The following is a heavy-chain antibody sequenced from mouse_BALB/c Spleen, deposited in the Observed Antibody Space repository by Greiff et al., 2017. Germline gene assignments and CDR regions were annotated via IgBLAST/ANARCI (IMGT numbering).Heavy chain of an antibody. CDR1: GYTFTSYW. CDR3: TTLGAYGYDVDWFAY. J-gene: IGHJ3*01. CDR2: IYPSDSYT. Sequence: QVQLQQPGAELVRPGASVKLSCKASGYTFTSYWINWVKQRPGQGLEWIGNIYPSDSYTNYNQKFKDKATLTVDKSSSTAYMQLSSPTSEDSAVYYCTTLGAYGYDVDWFAYWGQGTLVTVSA. V-gene: IGHV1-69*02. D-gene: IGHD2-2*01.